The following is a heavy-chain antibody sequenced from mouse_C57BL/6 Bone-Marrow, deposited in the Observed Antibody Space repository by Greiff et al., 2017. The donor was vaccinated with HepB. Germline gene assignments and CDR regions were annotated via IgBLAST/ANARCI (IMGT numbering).Heavy chain of an antibody. CDR3: ARSGYDYDAWFAY. CDR1: GYTFTSYW. J-gene: IGHJ3*01. Sequence: VQLQQPGTELVKPGASVKLSCKASGYTFTSYWMHWVKQRPGQGLEWIGNINPSNGGTNYNEKFKSKATLTVDKSSSTAYMQLSSLTSEDSAVYYCARSGYDYDAWFAYWGQGTLVTVSA. D-gene: IGHD2-4*01. CDR2: INPSNGGT. V-gene: IGHV1-53*01.